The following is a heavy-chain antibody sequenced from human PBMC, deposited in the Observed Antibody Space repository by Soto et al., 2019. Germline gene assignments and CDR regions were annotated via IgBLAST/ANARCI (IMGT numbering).Heavy chain of an antibody. J-gene: IGHJ4*02. D-gene: IGHD2-21*02. CDR2: VNPSGGHT. CDR3: GRGGHVVVVTAALDY. Sequence: QVQLMQSGAEVKKPGASVKVSCKASGDTFTEYYIHWVRQAPGQGLEWMGTVNPSGGHTTYAQHFMGRVTMTRDTPTSTRYMELNSLTSEDPAVYYRGRGGHVVVVTAALDYWGQGSLVTVSS. CDR1: GDTFTEYY. V-gene: IGHV1-46*01.